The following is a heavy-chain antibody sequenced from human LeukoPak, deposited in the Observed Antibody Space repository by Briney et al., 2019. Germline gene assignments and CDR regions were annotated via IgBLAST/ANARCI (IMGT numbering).Heavy chain of an antibody. D-gene: IGHD6-13*01. CDR3: ARVMSIAAAGSNWFDP. Sequence: ASVKVSCKASGYTFTSYDINWVRQATGQGLEWMGWMNPNSGNTGYAQKFQGRVTMTRNTSISTAYMELSSLRSEDTAVNYCARVMSIAAAGSNWFDPWGQGTLVTVSS. J-gene: IGHJ5*02. CDR1: GYTFTSYD. V-gene: IGHV1-8*01. CDR2: MNPNSGNT.